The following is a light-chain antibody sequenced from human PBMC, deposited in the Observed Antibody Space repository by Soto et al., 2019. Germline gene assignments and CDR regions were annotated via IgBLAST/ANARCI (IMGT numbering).Light chain of an antibody. Sequence: QSVLTQPPSVSGSPGQSVTISCTGTSSDVGSYNRVSWFQQPPGTAPKFMIYEVSNRPSGVPDRFSGSKSGNTASLTISGLQTEDESDHCSTSYTCSGTFDVFGGGTKVTVL. J-gene: IGLJ2*01. V-gene: IGLV2-18*02. CDR3: TSYTCSGTFDV. CDR1: SSDVGSYNR. CDR2: EVS.